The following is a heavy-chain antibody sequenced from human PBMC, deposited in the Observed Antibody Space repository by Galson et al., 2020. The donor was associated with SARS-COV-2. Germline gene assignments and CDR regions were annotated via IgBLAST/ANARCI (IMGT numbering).Heavy chain of an antibody. CDR3: ARDFGNYYDSSGYYYPRYYYYGMDV. D-gene: IGHD3-22*01. CDR1: GFTFSSYG. J-gene: IGHJ6*02. Sequence: GGSRRLSCAASGFTFSSYGMHWVRQAPGKGLEWVAVIWYDGSNKYYADSVKGRFTISRDNSKNTLYLQMNSLRAEDTAVYYCARDFGNYYDSSGYYYPRYYYYGMDVWGQGTTVTVSS. CDR2: IWYDGSNK. V-gene: IGHV3-33*01.